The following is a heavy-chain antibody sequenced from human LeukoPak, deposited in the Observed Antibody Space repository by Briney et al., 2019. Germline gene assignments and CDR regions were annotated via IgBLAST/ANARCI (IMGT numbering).Heavy chain of an antibody. V-gene: IGHV3-23*01. J-gene: IGHJ4*02. CDR1: GFTFSSYA. D-gene: IGHD5-18*01. CDR3: ARDRGYRSYFDY. Sequence: PGGSLRLSCAASGFTFSSYAMSWVRQAPGKGLEWVSGISGSGGSTYYADSVKGRFTISRDNSKNTLYLQMNSLRAEDTAVYYCARDRGYRSYFDYWGQGTLVTVSS. CDR2: ISGSGGST.